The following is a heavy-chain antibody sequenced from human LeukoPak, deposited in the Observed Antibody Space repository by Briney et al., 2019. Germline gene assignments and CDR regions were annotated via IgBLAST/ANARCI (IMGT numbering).Heavy chain of an antibody. V-gene: IGHV3-9*01. J-gene: IGHJ4*02. CDR3: AKDTGVVVTAIQCDY. Sequence: GGSLILSCAASGFTFDDYAMHWVRQAPGKGLEWVSGISWNSGSIGYADSVKGRFTTSRDNAKNSLYLQMNSLRAEDTASYYCAKDTGVVVTAIQCDYWGQGTLVTVSS. CDR1: GFTFDDYA. D-gene: IGHD2-21*02. CDR2: ISWNSGSI.